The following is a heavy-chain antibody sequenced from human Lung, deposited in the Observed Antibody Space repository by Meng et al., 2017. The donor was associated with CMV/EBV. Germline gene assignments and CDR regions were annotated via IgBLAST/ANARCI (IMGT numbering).Heavy chain of an antibody. CDR2: IYTDDVKT. Sequence: AAAGLTLTTYAMIWVRQAPGKGLQWVSVIYTDDVKTYYADSVKGRFTISRDHSKNTLYLQMNSLRAEDTAIYYCVKDDNDYMGEIGSWGQGTLVTVSS. D-gene: IGHD3-16*01. CDR3: VKDDNDYMGEIGS. J-gene: IGHJ5*02. CDR1: GLTLTTYA. V-gene: IGHV3-23*03.